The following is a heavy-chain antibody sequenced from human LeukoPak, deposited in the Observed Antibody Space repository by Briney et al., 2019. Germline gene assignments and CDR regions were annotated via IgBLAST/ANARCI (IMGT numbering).Heavy chain of an antibody. J-gene: IGHJ4*02. CDR3: ARGRSYYDFWSGSYFDY. CDR1: GFTFSSYD. Sequence: GGSLRLSCAASGFTFSSYDMHWVRQATGKGLEWVSAIGTAGDTYYPGSVKGRFTISRENAKNSLYLQMSSLRAGDTAVYYCARGRSYYDFWSGSYFDYWGQGTLVTVSS. D-gene: IGHD3-3*01. CDR2: IGTAGDT. V-gene: IGHV3-13*01.